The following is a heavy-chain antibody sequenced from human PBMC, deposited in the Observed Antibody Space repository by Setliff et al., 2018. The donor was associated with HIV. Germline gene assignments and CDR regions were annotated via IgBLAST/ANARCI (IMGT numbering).Heavy chain of an antibody. Sequence: GGSLRLSCAASGFTFSTYGMSWVRQTPGKGLEWVSGITASGPNTYYTDNVKGRFTISRDNSKNTLYLQMNSLRLEDTALYYCVKGGMTNAAFNIWGPGTKVTVSS. D-gene: IGHD3-16*01. CDR1: GFTFSTYG. J-gene: IGHJ3*02. CDR3: VKGGMTNAAFNI. CDR2: ITASGPNT. V-gene: IGHV3-23*01.